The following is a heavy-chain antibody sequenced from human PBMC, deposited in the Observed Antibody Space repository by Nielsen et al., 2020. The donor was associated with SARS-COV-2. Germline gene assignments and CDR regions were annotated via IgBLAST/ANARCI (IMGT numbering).Heavy chain of an antibody. CDR3: ARDGSGSRTRRVWYFDL. CDR1: GGSISSGGYY. J-gene: IGHJ2*01. CDR2: IYYSGST. Sequence: SETLSLTCTVSGGSISSGGYYWSWIRQHPGKGLEWIGYIYYSGSTYYNPSLKSRVTISVDTSKNQFSLKLSSVTAADTAVYYCARDGSGSRTRRVWYFDLWGRGTLVTVSS. V-gene: IGHV4-31*03. D-gene: IGHD1-26*01.